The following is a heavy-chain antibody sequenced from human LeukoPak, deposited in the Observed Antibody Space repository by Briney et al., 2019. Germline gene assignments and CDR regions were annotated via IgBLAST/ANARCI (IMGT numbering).Heavy chain of an antibody. V-gene: IGHV3-21*01. CDR3: AREPVTIFGVVINPKYFDY. Sequence: PGGSLRLSCAASGFTFSSYAMSWVRQAPGKGLEWVSSISSSSSYIYYADSVKGRFTISRDNAKNSLYLQMNSLRAEDTAVYYCAREPVTIFGVVINPKYFDYWGQGTLVTVSS. J-gene: IGHJ4*02. CDR1: GFTFSSYA. D-gene: IGHD3-3*01. CDR2: ISSSSSYI.